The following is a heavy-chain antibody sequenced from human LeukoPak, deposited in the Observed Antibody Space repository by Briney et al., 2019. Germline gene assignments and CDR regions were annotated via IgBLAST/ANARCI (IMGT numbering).Heavy chain of an antibody. CDR1: GFTFNTYA. J-gene: IGHJ6*02. CDR2: ISSGSVSI. V-gene: IGHV3-48*03. Sequence: GGSLRLSCAASGFTFNTYAMNWVRQAPGKGLEWVSYISSGSVSIYYADSVKGRFTISRDNAKNSLYLQMNSLRADDTAVYYCARVYYYGLDVWGQGTTVTVSS. CDR3: ARVYYYGLDV.